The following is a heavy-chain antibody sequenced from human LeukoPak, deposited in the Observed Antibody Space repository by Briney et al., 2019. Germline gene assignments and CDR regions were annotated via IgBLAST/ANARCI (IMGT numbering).Heavy chain of an antibody. Sequence: GGSLRLSCAASGFTFSDYYMSWIRQAPGKGLEWVSYISSSGSTIYYADSVKSRFTISRDNAKNSLYLQMNSLRAEDTAVYYCARDLTGCSGGSCYSYYYGMDVWGQGTTVTVSS. CDR1: GFTFSDYY. V-gene: IGHV3-11*01. CDR3: ARDLTGCSGGSCYSYYYGMDV. J-gene: IGHJ6*02. D-gene: IGHD2-15*01. CDR2: ISSSGSTI.